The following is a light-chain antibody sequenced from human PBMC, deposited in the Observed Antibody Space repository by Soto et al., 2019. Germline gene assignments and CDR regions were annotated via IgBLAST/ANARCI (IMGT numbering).Light chain of an antibody. CDR3: QQRSNWPTWT. J-gene: IGKJ1*01. CDR1: QSVSSY. Sequence: EIVFTQSPGTLSLSPGERATLSCRASQSVSSYLAWYQQKPGQAPRLLIYDASNRANGIPARFSGGGSGTDLTLTISSLEPEDFAVYYCQQRSNWPTWTFGQGTKVDIK. CDR2: DAS. V-gene: IGKV3-11*01.